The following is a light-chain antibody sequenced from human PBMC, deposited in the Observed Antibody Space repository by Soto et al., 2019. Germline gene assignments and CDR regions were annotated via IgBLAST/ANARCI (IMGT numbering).Light chain of an antibody. CDR1: QSVSSN. Sequence: EIVMTQSPATLSVSPGERATLSCRASQSVSSNLAWYQQKPGQAPRLLIYGASTRATGIPARFSGSGSGTDSTLTISSLQSEDFAVYYCQQYNNWPLTFGPGTKVDIK. V-gene: IGKV3-15*01. CDR3: QQYNNWPLT. J-gene: IGKJ3*01. CDR2: GAS.